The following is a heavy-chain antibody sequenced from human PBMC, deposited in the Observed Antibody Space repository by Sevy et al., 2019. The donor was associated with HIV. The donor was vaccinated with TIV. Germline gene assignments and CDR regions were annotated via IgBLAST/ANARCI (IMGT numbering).Heavy chain of an antibody. V-gene: IGHV1-18*01. J-gene: IGHJ4*02. CDR2: ISAYNGNT. D-gene: IGHD3-22*01. Sequence: ASVKVSCKASGYTFTSYGISWVRQAPGQGLEWMGWISAYNGNTNYAQKLQGRVTMTTDTSTSKAYMELRSLRSDDTAVYYCARGPYYYDSSGFFDYWGQGTLVTVSS. CDR3: ARGPYYYDSSGFFDY. CDR1: GYTFTSYG.